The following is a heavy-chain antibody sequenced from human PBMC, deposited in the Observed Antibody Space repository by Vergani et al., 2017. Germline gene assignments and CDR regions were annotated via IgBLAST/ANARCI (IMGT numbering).Heavy chain of an antibody. CDR3: AHITWWGYCSGSYGYNWFDP. CDR2: IYWNDDK. V-gene: IGHV2-5*01. CDR1: GFSLSTNGVV. J-gene: IGHJ5*02. D-gene: IGHD3-10*01. Sequence: QITLKESGPTLVKPTQTLTLTCTFSGFSLSTNGVVVGWIRQPPGKALEWVALIYWNDDKRYSPSLKSRLTITKDTANNQVVLTMTNMDPVDTATDYCAHITWWGYCSGSYGYNWFDPWGQGTLVTVSS.